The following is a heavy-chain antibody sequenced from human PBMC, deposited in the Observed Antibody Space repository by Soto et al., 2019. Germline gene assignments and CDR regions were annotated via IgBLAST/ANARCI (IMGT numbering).Heavy chain of an antibody. CDR3: ALRSMAVVPEY. CDR1: GDSISSYY. D-gene: IGHD3-22*01. Sequence: QVQLQESGPGLVKPSETLSLTCAVSGDSISSYYCMWIRQPPGKGLESIGYLYYGRSANYNPSLMSRVTLSVDPSTTQCSLTLSSMPAADTAVYYCALRSMAVVPEYWGQGTLVTVSS. CDR2: LYYGRSA. V-gene: IGHV4-59*01. J-gene: IGHJ4*02.